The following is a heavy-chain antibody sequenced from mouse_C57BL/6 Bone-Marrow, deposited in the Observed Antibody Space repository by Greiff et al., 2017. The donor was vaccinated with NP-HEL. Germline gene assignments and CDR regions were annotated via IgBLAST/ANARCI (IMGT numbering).Heavy chain of an antibody. CDR1: GYAFTNYL. V-gene: IGHV1-54*01. Sequence: QVQLQQSGAELVRPGTSVKVSCKASGYAFTNYLIEWVKQRPGQGLEWIGVINPGSGGTNYNEKFKGKATLTADKSSSTAYMQLSSLTSEDSAVYFCARESLYAMDYWGQGTSVTVSS. J-gene: IGHJ4*01. CDR3: ARESLYAMDY. CDR2: INPGSGGT.